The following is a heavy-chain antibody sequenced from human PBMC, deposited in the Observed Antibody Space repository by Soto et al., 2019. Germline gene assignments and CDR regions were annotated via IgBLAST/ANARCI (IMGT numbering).Heavy chain of an antibody. CDR3: ARDLYDYVWGSYPPPRNQYYYYYGMDV. V-gene: IGHV1-46*03. D-gene: IGHD3-16*02. J-gene: IGHJ6*02. Sequence: ASVQGSCMASRYTFTSYPMHWVRQAPGHRLEWMGIINPSGCSTSYAQKFQGRVTMTRDTSRSTGYMELSSRRSEDTAVYDCARDLYDYVWGSYPPPRNQYYYYYGMDVWGLGTTVTVSS. CDR1: RYTFTSYP. CDR2: INPSGCST.